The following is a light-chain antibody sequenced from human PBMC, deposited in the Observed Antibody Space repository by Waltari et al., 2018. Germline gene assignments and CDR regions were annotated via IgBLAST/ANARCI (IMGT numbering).Light chain of an antibody. CDR2: DAS. V-gene: IGKV3-20*01. Sequence: EIVLTQSPGTLSLSPGERATLSCRASQSVSGSCLAWYQQNPGQAPRLLIYDASNRATGIPDRFSGGGSGTDFTLTISRLEPEDFAVYYCQQYSSSSWTFGQGTKVEIK. CDR1: QSVSGSC. J-gene: IGKJ1*01. CDR3: QQYSSSSWT.